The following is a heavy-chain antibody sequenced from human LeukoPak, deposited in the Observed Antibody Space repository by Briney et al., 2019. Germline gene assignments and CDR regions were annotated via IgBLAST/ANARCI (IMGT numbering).Heavy chain of an antibody. D-gene: IGHD3-10*01. V-gene: IGHV4-59*01. J-gene: IGHJ5*02. CDR3: ARLRFGELSWFDP. Sequence: KPSETLSLTCTVSGGSIRDYYWNWIRQPPGKGLEWIGYIYYSGSTNYNPFLKSRVTISVDTSKNQFSLRLSSVTAADTAVYYCARLRFGELSWFDPWGQGTLVTVSS. CDR1: GGSIRDYY. CDR2: IYYSGST.